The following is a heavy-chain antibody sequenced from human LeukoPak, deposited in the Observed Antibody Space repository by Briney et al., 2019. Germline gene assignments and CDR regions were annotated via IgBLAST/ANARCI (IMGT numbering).Heavy chain of an antibody. D-gene: IGHD3-9*01. CDR2: SYLSGTT. Sequence: SETLSLTCSVSGNSISSGHYWGWIRQTPGKGLEWIGSSYLSGTTYYNPSLKSRVTISVDTSKHQFSLKLSSVTAADTAVYFCERIFILSGFSSYFDHWGQGTLVTVSS. J-gene: IGHJ4*02. CDR1: GNSISSGHY. V-gene: IGHV4-38-2*02. CDR3: ERIFILSGFSSYFDH.